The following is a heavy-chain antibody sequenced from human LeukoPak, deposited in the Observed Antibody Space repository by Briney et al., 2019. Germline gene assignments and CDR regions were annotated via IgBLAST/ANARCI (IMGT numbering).Heavy chain of an antibody. V-gene: IGHV4-4*08. J-gene: IGHJ5*02. Sequence: SSETLSLTCTVSGGSISSYYWSWIRQPPGKGLEWIGRIYTSGSTNYNPSLKSRVTISVDTSKNQFSLNLSSMTAADTAVYYCAREPNYCSSTSCYLLNWFDPWGQGTLVTVSS. D-gene: IGHD2-2*01. CDR2: IYTSGST. CDR3: AREPNYCSSTSCYLLNWFDP. CDR1: GGSISSYY.